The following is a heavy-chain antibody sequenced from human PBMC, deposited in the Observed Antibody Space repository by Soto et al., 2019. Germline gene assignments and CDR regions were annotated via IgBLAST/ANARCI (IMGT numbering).Heavy chain of an antibody. CDR3: AIVPVDYFGSRTYGMDV. Sequence: GGSLRLSCAASGFASGFPFRRIAMHWVRQAPGKGLEWLAVVSFDGSKQYYADSVQGRFTISRDNSKNTPYLQMNSLRDEDTAMYYCAIVPVDYFGSRTYGMDVWGQGTTVTVSS. V-gene: IGHV3-30-3*01. D-gene: IGHD3-10*01. CDR2: VSFDGSKQ. CDR1: GFASGFPFRRIA. J-gene: IGHJ6*02.